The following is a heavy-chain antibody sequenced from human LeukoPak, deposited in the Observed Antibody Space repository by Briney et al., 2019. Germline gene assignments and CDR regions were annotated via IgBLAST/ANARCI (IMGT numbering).Heavy chain of an antibody. CDR2: INPNSGGT. J-gene: IGHJ1*01. V-gene: IGHV1-2*02. CDR3: ARGGTYYYDSSGRNAEYFQQ. D-gene: IGHD3-22*01. Sequence: ASVKVSCKASGYTFTGYYMHWVRQAPGQGLEWMGWINPNSGGTNYAQKFQGRVTMTRDTSISTAYMELSRLRSDDTAVYYCARGGTYYYDSSGRNAEYFQQWGQGTLVTV. CDR1: GYTFTGYY.